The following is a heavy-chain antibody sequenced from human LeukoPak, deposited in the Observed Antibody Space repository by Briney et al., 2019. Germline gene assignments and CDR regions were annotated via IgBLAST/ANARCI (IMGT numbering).Heavy chain of an antibody. CDR3: ARGGGGSCYSDCLFGY. D-gene: IGHD2-15*01. Sequence: SETLSLTCTVSGGSINNYYWSWVRQPPGKGLEWVGYIYYSGSTNYNPSLKGRVTISVDTSKNQFSLKLSSVTAGDTAVYYCARGGGGSCYSDCLFGYWGQGTLVTVSS. J-gene: IGHJ4*02. CDR2: IYYSGST. CDR1: GGSINNYY. V-gene: IGHV4-59*01.